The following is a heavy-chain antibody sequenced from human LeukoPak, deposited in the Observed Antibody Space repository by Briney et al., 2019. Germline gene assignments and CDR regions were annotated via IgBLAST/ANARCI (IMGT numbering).Heavy chain of an antibody. V-gene: IGHV3-15*01. CDR2: IKTKTDGTT. D-gene: IGHD4-17*01. Sequence: PGGSLRLSCEASGFSASNSWMSWVRQVSGKGLEWVGHIKTKTDGTTDYAAPVKGRFTISRDDSKNTVYLQMNSLKSEDTAVYFCTTDQARSTWGQGTLVTVSS. CDR1: GFSASNSW. J-gene: IGHJ5*02. CDR3: TTDQARST.